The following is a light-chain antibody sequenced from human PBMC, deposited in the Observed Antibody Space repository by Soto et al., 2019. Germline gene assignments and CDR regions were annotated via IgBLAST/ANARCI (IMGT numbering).Light chain of an antibody. V-gene: IGKV3D-20*02. Sequence: EIVLTQSPGTLSLSPGERATLSCRASQSVSNNYLARYQQKPGQAPRLLIYGASSRATGIPDRFSGSGSGTDFTLTISRLEPEDFAVYYCQQRSNWPLTFGGGTKVDIK. CDR3: QQRSNWPLT. CDR2: GAS. J-gene: IGKJ4*01. CDR1: QSVSNNY.